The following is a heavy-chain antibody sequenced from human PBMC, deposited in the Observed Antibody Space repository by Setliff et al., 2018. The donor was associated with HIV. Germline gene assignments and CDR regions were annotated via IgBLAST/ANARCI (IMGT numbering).Heavy chain of an antibody. J-gene: IGHJ4*02. CDR1: GYSFTTYF. Sequence: GASVKVSCKASGYSFTTYFMHWVRQAPGKGLEWMGRIDPEDGKTIYAERFRGRISLTVDKTTGTAYMELNRLRSEDTAVYYCGTVRIAVPDDFELWGQGTLVTVSA. V-gene: IGHV1-69-2*01. CDR3: GTVRIAVPDDFEL. D-gene: IGHD6-19*01. CDR2: IDPEDGKT.